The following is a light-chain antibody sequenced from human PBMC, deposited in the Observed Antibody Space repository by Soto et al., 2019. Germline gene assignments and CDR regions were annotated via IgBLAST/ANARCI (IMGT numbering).Light chain of an antibody. CDR3: XSYTTSNTRQIV. CDR2: DVS. J-gene: IGLJ1*01. V-gene: IGLV2-14*01. Sequence: QSVLTQPASVSGSPGQSITISCTGTSSDVGGYNYVSWYQQHPGKAPKFMIYDVSNRPSGVSNRFSGSKSGNTASLTISGLQAEDEADYYCXSYTTSNTRQIVFGTGTKVTV. CDR1: SSDVGGYNY.